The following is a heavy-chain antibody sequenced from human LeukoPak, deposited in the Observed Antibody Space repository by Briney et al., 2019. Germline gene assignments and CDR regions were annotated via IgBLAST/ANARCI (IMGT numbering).Heavy chain of an antibody. CDR1: GGSISPYY. CDR2: IYYSGST. CDR3: ARGGAAHGGFFDY. D-gene: IGHD3-16*01. J-gene: IGHJ4*02. Sequence: SETLSLTCTASGGSISPYYWSWIRQPPGKGLEWIGYIYYSGSTTYNPSLKSRVTISVDTSKNQFSLKLTSVTPADTAVYYCARGGAAHGGFFDYWGQGTLVTVSS. V-gene: IGHV4-59*01.